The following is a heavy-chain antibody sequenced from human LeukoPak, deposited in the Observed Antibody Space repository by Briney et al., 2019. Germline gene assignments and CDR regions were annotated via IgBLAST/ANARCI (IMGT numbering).Heavy chain of an antibody. CDR2: IYYSGST. D-gene: IGHD4-17*01. CDR3: ARLPTTVTQRGGVYYYYMDV. Sequence: SETLSLTCTVSGGSISSSSYYWGWIRQPPGKGLEWIGTIYYSGSTYYNPSLKSRVTISVDTSKNQFSLKLSSVTAADTAVYYCARLPTTVTQRGGVYYYYMDVWGKGTTVTISS. V-gene: IGHV4-39*07. CDR1: GGSISSSSYY. J-gene: IGHJ6*03.